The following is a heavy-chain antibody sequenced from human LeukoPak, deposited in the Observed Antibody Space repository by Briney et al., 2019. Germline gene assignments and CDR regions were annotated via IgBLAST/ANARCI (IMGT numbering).Heavy chain of an antibody. V-gene: IGHV3-48*01. J-gene: IGHJ6*03. CDR2: ISASRGIT. CDR3: VRGSLASGVVVYYYYYLDV. Sequence: GRSLRLSCAASGFTFSSYAMHWVRQAPGMGLEWLSYISASRGITYYADSVKGRFTISRDNAKNSLYLQMNSLRAEDTAVYYCVRGSLASGVVVYYYYYLDVWGKGTTVTVSS. CDR1: GFTFSSYA. D-gene: IGHD3-3*01.